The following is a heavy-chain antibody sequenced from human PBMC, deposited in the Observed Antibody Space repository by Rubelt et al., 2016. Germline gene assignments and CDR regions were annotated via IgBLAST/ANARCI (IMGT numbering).Heavy chain of an antibody. D-gene: IGHD3-9*01. Sequence: QVQLVQSGAEVKKPGASVKVSCKASGYTFTSYAMHWVRQAPGQRLEWMGWINAGNGNTKYSQKCQGRVTITRDTSASTAYMELSSLRSEDTAVYYWASSGFDYDILTGYYNYYGMDVWGQGTTVTVSS. CDR3: ASSGFDYDILTGYYNYYGMDV. CDR2: INAGNGNT. J-gene: IGHJ6*02. V-gene: IGHV1-3*01. CDR1: GYTFTSYA.